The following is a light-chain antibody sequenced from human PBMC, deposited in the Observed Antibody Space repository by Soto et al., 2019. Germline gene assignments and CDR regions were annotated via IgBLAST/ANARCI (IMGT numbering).Light chain of an antibody. CDR1: QSIKTW. Sequence: DIQMTQSPSTLSASVGDRVTITCRASQSIKTWLAWFQQKPGKAPRLLIYDASRLDSGVPSRFSGSGSGTEFTLTISSLQPDESASYYCQQYNSNSNTFGEGTKREIK. CDR3: QQYNSNSNT. CDR2: DAS. V-gene: IGKV1-5*01. J-gene: IGKJ2*01.